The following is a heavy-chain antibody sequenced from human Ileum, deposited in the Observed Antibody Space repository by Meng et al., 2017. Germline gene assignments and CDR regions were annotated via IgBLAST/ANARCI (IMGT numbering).Heavy chain of an antibody. CDR3: VGMTVG. D-gene: IGHD3-22*01. CDR2: INPDVSTT. J-gene: IGHJ4*02. V-gene: IGHV3-74*03. CDR1: GFTFSSHW. Sequence: EVQLMESGGGLFEPWGFLRLSCAASGFTFSSHWMNWVRQAAGKVLVWVSRINPDVSTTTYADSVKGRFTISSDNAKNTVFLQMNSLRAEDTAVYYCVGMTVGWGQGTLVTVSS.